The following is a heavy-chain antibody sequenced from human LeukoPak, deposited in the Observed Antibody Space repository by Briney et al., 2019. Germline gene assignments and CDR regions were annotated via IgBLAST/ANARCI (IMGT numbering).Heavy chain of an antibody. CDR1: GFTVSSNY. CDR2: ISSSSSYI. V-gene: IGHV3-21*01. CDR3: ARGGDGDSYYDFWSGYFQFNALFDH. Sequence: KPGGSLRLSCAASGFTVSSNYMSWVRQAPGKGLEWVSSISSSSSYIYYADSVKGRFTISRDNAKNSLYLQMNSLRAEDTAVYYCARGGDGDSYYDFWSGYFQFNALFDHWGQGTLVTVSS. D-gene: IGHD3-3*01. J-gene: IGHJ4*02.